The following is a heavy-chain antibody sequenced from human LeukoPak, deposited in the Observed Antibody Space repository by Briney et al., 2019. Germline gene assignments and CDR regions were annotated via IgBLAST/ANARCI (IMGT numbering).Heavy chain of an antibody. V-gene: IGHV4-59*08. CDR1: GGSISSYY. CDR3: ARIEYSSSSGALD. D-gene: IGHD6-6*01. CDR2: IYYSGST. Sequence: SETLSLTCTVSGGSISSYYWSWIRQPPAKELEWMGYIYYSGSTNYNPSLTSRVTISVDTSKNQFALRLSSVAAADTAVYYCARIEYSSSSGALDWGEGTLVTVSS. J-gene: IGHJ4*02.